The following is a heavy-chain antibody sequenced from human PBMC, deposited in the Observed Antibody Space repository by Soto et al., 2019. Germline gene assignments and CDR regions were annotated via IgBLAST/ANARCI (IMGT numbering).Heavy chain of an antibody. CDR3: ARGYSHYAH. CDR2: IYYSGPS. D-gene: IGHD4-4*01. V-gene: IGHV4-61*01. CDR1: GGSVSRDSNF. Sequence: TLSLTCTVSGGSVSRDSNFWSWIRQPPGKGLEWIGYIYYSGPSRYNPSLESRVTISIDSSKNQVSLTLTSVTAADTAVYYCARGYSHYAHWGRGTLVTVSS. J-gene: IGHJ4*02.